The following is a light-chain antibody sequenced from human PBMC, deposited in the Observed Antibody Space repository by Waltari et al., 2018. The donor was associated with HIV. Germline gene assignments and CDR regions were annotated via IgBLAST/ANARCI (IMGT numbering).Light chain of an antibody. J-gene: IGLJ2*01. CDR2: LKN. CDR3: QSYDRTFPKWGL. Sequence: QSALTPPPSLPGAQGQRVTHSCTGSSSNIGTDHNVPSNHQLPGTAPKLLIYLKNRRPPGLPDRFSGSEAGTCASLAITGLPADDEADYYCQSYDRTFPKWGLFGGGTKLTVL. V-gene: IGLV1-40*01. CDR1: SSNIGTDHN.